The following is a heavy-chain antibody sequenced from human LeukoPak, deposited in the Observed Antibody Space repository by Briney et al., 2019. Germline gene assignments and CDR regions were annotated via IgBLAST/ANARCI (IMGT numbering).Heavy chain of an antibody. CDR3: ARARDGYNWFDP. CDR2: INHSGST. Sequence: PSETLSLTCAVYGGSFSGYYWSWIRQPPGKGLEWIGEINHSGSTNYNPSLKSRVTISVDTSKNQFSLKLSSVTAADTAVYYCARARDGYNWFDPWGQGTLVTVSS. V-gene: IGHV4-34*01. J-gene: IGHJ5*02. D-gene: IGHD5-24*01. CDR1: GGSFSGYY.